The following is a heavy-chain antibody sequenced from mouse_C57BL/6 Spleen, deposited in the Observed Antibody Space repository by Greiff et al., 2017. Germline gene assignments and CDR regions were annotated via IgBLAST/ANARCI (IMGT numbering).Heavy chain of an antibody. J-gene: IGHJ1*03. CDR3: TGREYDVWYFDV. V-gene: IGHV1-5*01. CDR2: IYPGNSDT. Sequence: VQLQQSGTVLARPGASVKMSCKTSGYTFTSYWMHWVKQRPGQGLEWIGAIYPGNSDTSYNQKFKGKAKLTAVTSASTAYMELSSLTNEDSAVYYCTGREYDVWYFDVWGTGTTVTVSS. CDR1: GYTFTSYW. D-gene: IGHD2-14*01.